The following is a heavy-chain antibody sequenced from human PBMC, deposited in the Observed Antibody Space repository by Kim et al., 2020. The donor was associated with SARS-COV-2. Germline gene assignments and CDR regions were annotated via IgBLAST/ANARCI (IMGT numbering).Heavy chain of an antibody. V-gene: IGHV7-4-1*02. Sequence: ASVKVSCKASGYTFTSYAMNWVRQAPGQGLEWMGWINTNTGNPTYAQGFTGRFVFSLDTSVSTAYLQISSLKAEDTAVYYCAREKYSYGLNWFDPGAREPWSPSPQ. J-gene: IGHJ5*02. CDR3: AREKYSYGLNWFDP. CDR2: INTNTGNP. D-gene: IGHD5-18*01. CDR1: GYTFTSYA.